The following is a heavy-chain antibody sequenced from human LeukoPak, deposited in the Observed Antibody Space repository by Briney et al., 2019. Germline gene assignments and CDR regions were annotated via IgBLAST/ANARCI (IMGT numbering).Heavy chain of an antibody. J-gene: IGHJ3*02. CDR3: AKELTGGSGSYFSAGGFDI. D-gene: IGHD3-10*01. CDR1: GFIFGDYA. V-gene: IGHV3-30*02. CDR2: IRYDGFNK. Sequence: AGGSLRLSCTGSGFIFGDYAMNWVRQAPGKGLEWVAFIRYDGFNKYYADSVKGRFTISRDNSKNTLYLQMNSLRAEDTAVYYCAKELTGGSGSYFSAGGFDIWGQGTMVTVSS.